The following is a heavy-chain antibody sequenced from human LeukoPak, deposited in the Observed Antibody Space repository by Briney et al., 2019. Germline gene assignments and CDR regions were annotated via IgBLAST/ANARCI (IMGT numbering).Heavy chain of an antibody. V-gene: IGHV3-30*02. CDR3: ARDHSIDYYGSGSPQGPNWFDP. J-gene: IGHJ5*02. CDR1: GFSFRSSA. CDR2: MRSDGSDE. D-gene: IGHD3-10*01. Sequence: GGSLRLSCAASGFSFRSSAMHWVRQAPGKGLEWMAFMRSDGSDEHYADSVKGRFTISRDNSHNTLYLQMNSLHSEDTAVYYCARDHSIDYYGSGSPQGPNWFDPWGQGTLVTVSS.